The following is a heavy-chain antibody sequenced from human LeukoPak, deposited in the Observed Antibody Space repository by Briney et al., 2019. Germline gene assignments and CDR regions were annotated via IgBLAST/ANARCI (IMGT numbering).Heavy chain of an antibody. D-gene: IGHD3-22*01. Sequence: GGSLRLSCAASGFSFSSDGMSWFRQAPGKGLEWVSAISHNTIDTYYADSVKGRFTISRDNSKNTLYLQMNSLRAEDTAVYYCAKYFYYYDSSGYYAAFDYWGQGTLVTVSS. V-gene: IGHV3-23*01. J-gene: IGHJ4*02. CDR2: ISHNTIDT. CDR3: AKYFYYYDSSGYYAAFDY. CDR1: GFSFSSDG.